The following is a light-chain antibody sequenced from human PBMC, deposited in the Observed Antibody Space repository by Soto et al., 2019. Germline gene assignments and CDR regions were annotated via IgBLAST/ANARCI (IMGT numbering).Light chain of an antibody. CDR3: QQRSVWPWT. CDR1: QSVNNY. J-gene: IGKJ1*01. V-gene: IGKV3-11*01. CDR2: DTS. Sequence: EIVLTQSPATVSLSPGERATLSCRASQSVNNYLALYQQKPGQAPRLLIYDTSDRASGIPARFSGSGSGTDFTLTISSLEPEDFAVFYCQQRSVWPWTFGQGTKVDI.